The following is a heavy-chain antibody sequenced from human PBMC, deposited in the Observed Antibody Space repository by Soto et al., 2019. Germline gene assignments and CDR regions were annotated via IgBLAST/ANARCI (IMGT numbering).Heavy chain of an antibody. CDR3: ASHHCRGGSCYGGDAFDI. D-gene: IGHD2-15*01. CDR1: GFTFNNYW. V-gene: IGHV3-74*01. Sequence: AGGSLRLSCAASGFTFNNYWMHWVRQAPGKGLVWVSRINSDVTSTSYADSVKGRFTISRDNAKNTLYLQMNSLRAEDTAVYYCASHHCRGGSCYGGDAFDIWGQGTMVTVSS. J-gene: IGHJ3*02. CDR2: INSDVTST.